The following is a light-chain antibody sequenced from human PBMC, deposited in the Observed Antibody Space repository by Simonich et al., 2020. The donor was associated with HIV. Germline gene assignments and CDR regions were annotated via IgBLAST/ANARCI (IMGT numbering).Light chain of an antibody. CDR2: DVN. J-gene: IGLJ1*01. CDR1: NSDVGGYNY. Sequence: QSALTQPRSVSGSPGQSVTISCTGTNSDVGGYNYVSWYQQHPGKAPKLMIYDVNKRPSGVSNRFSGSKSGNTASLTISGLQAEDETNYYCCSYAGTYTYVFGTGTKVTVL. V-gene: IGLV2-11*01. CDR3: CSYAGTYTYV.